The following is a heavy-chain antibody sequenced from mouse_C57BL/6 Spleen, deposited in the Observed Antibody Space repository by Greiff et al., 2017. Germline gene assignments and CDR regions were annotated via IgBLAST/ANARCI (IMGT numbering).Heavy chain of an antibody. CDR1: GYTFTSYW. Sequence: VQLQQSGAELVKPGASVKLSCKASGYTFTSYWMHWVKQRPGQGLEWLGMIHPNSGSTNYNEKFKSKATLTVDKSSSTAYMQLSSLTSEDSAVYYCALTGTIDYWGQGTTLTVSS. CDR3: ALTGTIDY. CDR2: IHPNSGST. D-gene: IGHD4-1*01. J-gene: IGHJ2*01. V-gene: IGHV1-64*01.